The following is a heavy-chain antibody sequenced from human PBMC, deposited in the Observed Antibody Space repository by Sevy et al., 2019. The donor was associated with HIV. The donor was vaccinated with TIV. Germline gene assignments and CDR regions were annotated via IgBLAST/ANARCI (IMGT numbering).Heavy chain of an antibody. CDR2: IQYDGSNK. J-gene: IGHJ4*02. Sequence: GGYLRLSCAASGFSFSSYGMHWVRQAPGKGLEWMSYIQYDGSNKDYADSVKGRFPISRDNSKNTLYLQMNSLRVEDTAVFYCVKEGGGEGGDHWGQGTLVTVSS. CDR1: GFSFSSYG. D-gene: IGHD2-21*01. CDR3: VKEGGGEGGDH. V-gene: IGHV3-30*02.